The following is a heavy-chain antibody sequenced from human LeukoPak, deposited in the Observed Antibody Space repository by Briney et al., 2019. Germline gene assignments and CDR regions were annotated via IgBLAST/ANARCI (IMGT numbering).Heavy chain of an antibody. CDR1: GGSINSYY. CDR3: ARVTSCSGANCFSTYGRNWFDP. D-gene: IGHD2-15*01. CDR2: IYYSGNT. J-gene: IGHJ5*02. V-gene: IGHV4-59*01. Sequence: SETLSLTCTVSGGSINSYYWSWIRQPPGKGLEWIGYIYYSGNTNVNPSLKSRVAISTDTSKNHFSLKLSSVTAADTALYYCARVTSCSGANCFSTYGRNWFDPWGQGTLVTVSS.